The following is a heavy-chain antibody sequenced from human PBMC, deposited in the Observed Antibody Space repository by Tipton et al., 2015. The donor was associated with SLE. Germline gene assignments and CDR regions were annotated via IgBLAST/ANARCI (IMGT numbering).Heavy chain of an antibody. J-gene: IGHJ3*02. CDR3: ARKRGQWLLDAFDI. V-gene: IGHV1-46*01. Sequence: QSGPEVKKPGASVRVSCKASKNTFTNNYVHWVRQAPGQGLEWMGMINPSGDSTTSGQKFQGRVTLTRDTSTSTVYMDLSSLRSEDTAMYYCARKRGQWLLDAFDIWGQGTMVTVSS. CDR2: INPSGDST. D-gene: IGHD6-19*01. CDR1: KNTFTNNY.